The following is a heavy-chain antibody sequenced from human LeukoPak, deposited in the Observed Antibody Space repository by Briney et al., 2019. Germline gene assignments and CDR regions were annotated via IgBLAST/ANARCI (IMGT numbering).Heavy chain of an antibody. CDR3: AKNAAYYYDSSGPGAYDI. J-gene: IGHJ3*02. CDR1: GYTFTGYY. Sequence: ASVKVSCKASGYTFTGYYMHWVRQAPGQGLEWMGWINPNSGGTNYAQKLQGRVTMTTDTSTSTAYMELRSLRSDDTAVYYCAKNAAYYYDSSGPGAYDIWGQGTMVTVSS. D-gene: IGHD3-22*01. V-gene: IGHV1-2*02. CDR2: INPNSGGT.